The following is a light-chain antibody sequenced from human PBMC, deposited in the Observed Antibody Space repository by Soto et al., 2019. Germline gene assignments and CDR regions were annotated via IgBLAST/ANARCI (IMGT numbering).Light chain of an antibody. CDR1: QSISIN. Sequence: EIVMTQSPATLSVSPGERATLSCRASQSISINLAWYQQRPGQAPRLLIYGASTRATGIPARFSGSGSGTEFTLTISSRQSEDFAIYYCQQYDNWPPWTFGQGTKVEIK. V-gene: IGKV3-15*01. J-gene: IGKJ1*01. CDR2: GAS. CDR3: QQYDNWPPWT.